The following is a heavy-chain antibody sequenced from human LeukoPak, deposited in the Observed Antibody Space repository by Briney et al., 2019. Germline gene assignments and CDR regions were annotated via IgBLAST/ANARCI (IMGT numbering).Heavy chain of an antibody. CDR1: GFTFSSYG. V-gene: IGHV3-30*18. J-gene: IGHJ4*02. D-gene: IGHD5-12*01. CDR3: AKGRDGDIVALDY. Sequence: GGSLRLSCAASGFTFSSYGMHWVRQAPGKGLEWVGVISSDESKSYYADSVKGRFTISRDNSKNTLFLQLNSLKTEDTAVYYCAKGRDGDIVALDYWGQGTLVTVSS. CDR2: ISSDESKS.